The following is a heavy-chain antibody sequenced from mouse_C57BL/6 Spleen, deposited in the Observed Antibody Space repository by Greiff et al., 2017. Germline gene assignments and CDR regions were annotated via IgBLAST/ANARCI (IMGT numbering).Heavy chain of an antibody. CDR3: ARRGGYPSYFDY. V-gene: IGHV5-12*01. D-gene: IGHD2-2*01. CDR1: GFTFSDYY. CDR2: ISNGGGST. J-gene: IGHJ2*01. Sequence: EVKLVESGGGLVQPGGSLKLSCAASGFTFSDYYMYWVRQTPEKRLEWVAYISNGGGSTYYPDTVKGRFTISRDNAKNTLYLQMSRLKSEDTAMYYCARRGGYPSYFDYWGQGTTLTASS.